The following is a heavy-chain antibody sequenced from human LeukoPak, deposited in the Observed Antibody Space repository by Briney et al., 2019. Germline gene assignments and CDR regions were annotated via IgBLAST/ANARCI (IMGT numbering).Heavy chain of an antibody. CDR2: ISSSSSTI. D-gene: IGHD3-16*02. CDR1: GFTFSSYS. Sequence: GGSLRLSCAASGFTFSSYSMNWVRQAPGKGLEWVSYISSSSSTIYYADSVKGRFTISRDNAKNSLYLQMNSLRAEDTAVYYCARGHRHSDYVWGSYRPFDYWGQGTLVTVSS. CDR3: ARGHRHSDYVWGSYRPFDY. V-gene: IGHV3-48*01. J-gene: IGHJ4*02.